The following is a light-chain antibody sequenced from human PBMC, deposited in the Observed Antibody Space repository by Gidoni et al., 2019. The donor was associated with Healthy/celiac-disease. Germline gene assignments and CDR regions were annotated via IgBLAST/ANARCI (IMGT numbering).Light chain of an antibody. V-gene: IGKV1-9*01. J-gene: IGKJ3*01. CDR3: QQLNSYPLFT. CDR1: QGISSY. Sequence: DIQLTQSQSFLSASVGDRVTITCRASQGISSYLAWYQQKPGKAPKLLIYAASTLQSGVPSRFSGSGSGTEFTLTISSLQPEDFATYYCQQLNSYPLFTFXPXTKVDIK. CDR2: AAS.